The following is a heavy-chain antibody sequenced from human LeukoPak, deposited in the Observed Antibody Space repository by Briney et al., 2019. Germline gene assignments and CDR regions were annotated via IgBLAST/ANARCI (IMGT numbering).Heavy chain of an antibody. Sequence: GGSLRLSCAASGFTFSSYWMSWVRQAPGKGLEWVANIKQDGSEKYYVDSVKGRFTISRDNAKNSLYLQMNSLRAEDTALYYCAKDSHWRIAVAGTNWFDPWGQGTLVTVSS. CDR3: AKDSHWRIAVAGTNWFDP. V-gene: IGHV3-7*03. CDR2: IKQDGSEK. D-gene: IGHD6-19*01. CDR1: GFTFSSYW. J-gene: IGHJ5*02.